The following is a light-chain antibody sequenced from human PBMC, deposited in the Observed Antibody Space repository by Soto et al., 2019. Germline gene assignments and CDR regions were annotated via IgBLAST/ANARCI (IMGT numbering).Light chain of an antibody. CDR1: QSVSGN. J-gene: IGKJ4*01. V-gene: IGKV3-15*01. CDR3: QQYNEWPPLT. CDR2: DTS. Sequence: EIVMTQSPATRYVSPGERATLSCSASQSVSGNLAWYQQKPGQAPRLLIYDTSTRATDIPARFSGSGSGTEFTLTISNLQSEDFAVYYCQQYNEWPPLTFGGGTKVDIK.